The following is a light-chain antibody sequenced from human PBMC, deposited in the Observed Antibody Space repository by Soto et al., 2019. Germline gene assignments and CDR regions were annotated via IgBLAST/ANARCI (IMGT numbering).Light chain of an antibody. Sequence: QSALTQPASVSGSPGQSISISCTGTSSDVGGSNYVSWYQQHPGKAPKLVIYDVNNRPSGVSNRFSGSKSGNTASLTISGLQAEDEADYYCSSYPTSTTLVVFGGGTKLTVL. CDR3: SSYPTSTTLVV. CDR1: SSDVGGSNY. J-gene: IGLJ2*01. V-gene: IGLV2-14*03. CDR2: DVN.